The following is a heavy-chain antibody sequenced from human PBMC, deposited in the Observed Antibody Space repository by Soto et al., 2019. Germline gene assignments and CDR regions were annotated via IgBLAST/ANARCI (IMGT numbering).Heavy chain of an antibody. CDR3: AKAPGYCSGGSCYADY. CDR1: GFTFSSYA. D-gene: IGHD2-15*01. Sequence: HPGGSLRLSCAASGFTFSSYAMSWVRQAPGKGLEWVSAISGSGGSTYYADSVKGRFTISRDNSKNTLYLQMNSLRAEDTAVYYCAKAPGYCSGGSCYADYWGQGTLVTVSS. J-gene: IGHJ4*02. CDR2: ISGSGGST. V-gene: IGHV3-23*01.